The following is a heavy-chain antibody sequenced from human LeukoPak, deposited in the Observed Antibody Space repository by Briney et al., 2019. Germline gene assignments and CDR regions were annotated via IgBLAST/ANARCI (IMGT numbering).Heavy chain of an antibody. CDR3: ARDPPNDFWSGRYAFDL. Sequence: PGGSLRLTCAASGFTFSDFYMTWIPEAQGKGLACLSYIAGSSRTIYDADSVKVRFTISRDNAKNSIYLQMNSLRVEDTALYYCARDPPNDFWSGRYAFDLWGQGTKVTVSS. CDR1: GFTFSDFY. J-gene: IGHJ3*01. CDR2: IAGSSRTI. D-gene: IGHD3-3*01. V-gene: IGHV3-11*01.